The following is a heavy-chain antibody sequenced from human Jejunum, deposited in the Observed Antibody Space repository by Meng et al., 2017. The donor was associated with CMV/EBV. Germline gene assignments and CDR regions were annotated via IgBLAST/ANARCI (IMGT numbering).Heavy chain of an antibody. J-gene: IGHJ4*02. CDR1: GGSIRGSRHH. Sequence: QLQLQGAGPGLVKPSEAPSLICPVSGGSIRGSRHHWGWIRQPPGRPLEWIGSIYETGSTTYNPSLKSPVTISLDTSKNQFSLMVSSVTAADTAVYYCARDQIGGTLLGHFEHWGQGTLVTVSS. V-gene: IGHV4-39*07. D-gene: IGHD3-16*01. CDR2: IYETGST. CDR3: ARDQIGGTLLGHFEH.